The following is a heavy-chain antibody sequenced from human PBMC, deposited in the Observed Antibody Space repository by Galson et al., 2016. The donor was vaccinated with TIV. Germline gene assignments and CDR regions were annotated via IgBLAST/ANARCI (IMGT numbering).Heavy chain of an antibody. V-gene: IGHV3-66*03. CDR3: ARERRHCGDICYLFYYFGMDV. J-gene: IGHJ6*02. Sequence: SLRLSCAASGFSVSDNYINWVRQAPGKGLEWVSIFSNSDYTNYADSVKGRFTISRDNSKNTVYLHMSRLRAEDTAVYYCARERRHCGDICYLFYYFGMDVWGQGTTVTVSS. CDR1: GFSVSDNY. CDR2: FSNSDYT. D-gene: IGHD2-21*01.